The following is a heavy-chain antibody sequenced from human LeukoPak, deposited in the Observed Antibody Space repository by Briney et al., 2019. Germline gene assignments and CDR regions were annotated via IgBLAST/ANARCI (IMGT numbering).Heavy chain of an antibody. CDR2: IYHSGST. CDR3: ARDQAYCGGDCYFDF. D-gene: IGHD2-21*02. J-gene: IGHJ4*02. Sequence: KPSETLSLTCAVSDYSISSAYYWGWIRQPPGKGLEWIGSIYHSGSTDYNPSLKGRVTISVDTSKNQFSLKLRSVTAADTAVYYCARDQAYCGGDCYFDFWGQGTLVTVSS. CDR1: DYSISSAYY. V-gene: IGHV4-38-2*02.